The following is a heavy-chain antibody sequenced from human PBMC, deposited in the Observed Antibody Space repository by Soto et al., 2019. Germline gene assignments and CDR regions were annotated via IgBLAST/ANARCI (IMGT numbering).Heavy chain of an antibody. CDR1: GFSLSSSGVG. Sequence: QITLKESGPTLVKPTQTLTLTCTFSGFSLSSSGVGVGWIRQPPGKALEWLALIYWDDDKRYGPSLKTRLTVTEYTSKIQVVLTMADMHPVDTPTYFFAHRDSGGGSCPGDYWGQGTLVSVSS. CDR3: AHRDSGGGSCPGDY. CDR2: IYWDDDK. V-gene: IGHV2-5*05. D-gene: IGHD2-15*01. J-gene: IGHJ4*02.